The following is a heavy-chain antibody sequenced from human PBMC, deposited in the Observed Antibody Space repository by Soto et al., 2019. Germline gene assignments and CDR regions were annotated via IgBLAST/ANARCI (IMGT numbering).Heavy chain of an antibody. D-gene: IGHD1-26*01. CDR2: ISNDGSKK. Sequence: QVQLVESGGGVVQPGRSLRLSCAASGFTFSSYGMHWVRQAPGKGLEWVARISNDGSKKVYADSVKGRFTISSDNSKDTLYLQVNSLRAEDTAVFYCAKEEYRGSSFDSWGPGTLGTVSS. J-gene: IGHJ4*02. CDR3: AKEEYRGSSFDS. CDR1: GFTFSSYG. V-gene: IGHV3-30*18.